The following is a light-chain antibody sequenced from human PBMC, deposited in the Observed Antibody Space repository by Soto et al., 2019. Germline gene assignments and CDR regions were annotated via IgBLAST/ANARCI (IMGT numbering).Light chain of an antibody. CDR2: DPS. CDR1: QSVSTW. CDR3: QQYNSYSWT. J-gene: IGKJ1*01. V-gene: IGKV1-5*01. Sequence: DIQMTQSPSPLSASVGDRVTITCRASQSVSTWLAWYQQKPGKVPKLLIYDPSSLESGVPSRFSGSGSGTEFTLTISSLQPDDFATYYCQQYNSYSWTFGQGTKVEIK.